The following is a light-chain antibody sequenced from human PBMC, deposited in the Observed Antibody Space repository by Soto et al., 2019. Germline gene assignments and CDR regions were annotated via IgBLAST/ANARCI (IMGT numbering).Light chain of an antibody. CDR2: EVT. V-gene: IGLV2-14*01. CDR3: SSYSSTSAYVV. J-gene: IGLJ2*01. Sequence: QSALTQPASVSGSPGQSITISCTGTSSDIGTYDYVSWYQQYPGKAPKLMIYEVTNRPSGISNRFSGSKSANTASLTISGLQAEDEAHYYCSSYSSTSAYVVFGGGTQLTVL. CDR1: SSDIGTYDY.